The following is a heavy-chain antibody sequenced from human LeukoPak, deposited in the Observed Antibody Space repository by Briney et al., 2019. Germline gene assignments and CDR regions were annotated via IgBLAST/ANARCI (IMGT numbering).Heavy chain of an antibody. CDR2: ISSSSSYI. D-gene: IGHD3-22*01. V-gene: IGHV3-21*01. CDR1: GFTFSSYS. CDR3: ARVGCYDSSGYYYVFDY. J-gene: IGHJ4*02. Sequence: PGGSLRLSCAASGFTFSSYSMNWVRQAPGKGLEWVSSISSSSSYIYYADSVKGRFTISRDNAKNSLYLQMNSLRAEDTAVYYCARVGCYDSSGYYYVFDYWGQGTLVTVSS.